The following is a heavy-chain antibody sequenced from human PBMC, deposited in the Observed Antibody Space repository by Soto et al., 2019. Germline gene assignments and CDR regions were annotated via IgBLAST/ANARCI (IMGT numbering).Heavy chain of an antibody. D-gene: IGHD2-21*02. Sequence: VQLQESGPRLVKPSETLSLTCTVSDGSVNSDSYYWSWIRQPPGKGLEWISSVSNSGTTNYNPSLKSRVTLSVDTSKNRFSLKLTPVTAADTAVCYCARHNGVTAMGLYNWLDPWGQGILVTVS. CDR2: VSNSGTT. CDR3: ARHNGVTAMGLYNWLDP. V-gene: IGHV4-61*01. J-gene: IGHJ5*02. CDR1: DGSVNSDSYY.